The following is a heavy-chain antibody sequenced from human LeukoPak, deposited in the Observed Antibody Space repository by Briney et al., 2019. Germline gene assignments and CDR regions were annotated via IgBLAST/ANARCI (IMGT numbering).Heavy chain of an antibody. CDR2: IYYSGST. D-gene: IGHD3-10*01. J-gene: IGHJ4*02. CDR3: ARTPDYYGSGSYQGYFDY. CDR1: GGSISSYY. V-gene: IGHV4-59*12. Sequence: SETLSLTCTVSGGSISSYYWSWIRQPPGKGLEWIGYIYYSGSTNYNPSLKSRVTISVDTSKNQFSLKLSSVTAADTAVYYCARTPDYYGSGSYQGYFDYWGQGTLSPSPQ.